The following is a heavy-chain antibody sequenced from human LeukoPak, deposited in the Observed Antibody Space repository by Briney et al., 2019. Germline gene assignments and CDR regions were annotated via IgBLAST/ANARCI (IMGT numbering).Heavy chain of an antibody. V-gene: IGHV1-46*01. CDR1: GYIFTRYY. Sequence: SVTVSCKASGYIFTRYYMHWVRQAPGQGLEWMGIIDPSGGSTSYAQNFQGGVTMTRDATTNTVYLELSSLRSEDTAVYYCARDFGEMPNYWGQGTLVTVSS. J-gene: IGHJ4*02. CDR2: IDPSGGST. D-gene: IGHD5-24*01. CDR3: ARDFGEMPNY.